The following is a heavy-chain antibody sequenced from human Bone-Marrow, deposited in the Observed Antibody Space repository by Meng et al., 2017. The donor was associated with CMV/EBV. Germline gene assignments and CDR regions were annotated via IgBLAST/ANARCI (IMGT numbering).Heavy chain of an antibody. Sequence: VSGGVIASGGYSWSWIRQPPGKGLEWIGHIYPSGSTFYIPSLKSRVTMSLDRSKNQFSLKVASVTAADTAVYYCVRQVPATVFWFDPWGQGTLVTVSS. J-gene: IGHJ5*02. V-gene: IGHV4-30-2*01. D-gene: IGHD2-2*01. CDR1: GGVIASGGYS. CDR2: IYPSGST. CDR3: VRQVPATVFWFDP.